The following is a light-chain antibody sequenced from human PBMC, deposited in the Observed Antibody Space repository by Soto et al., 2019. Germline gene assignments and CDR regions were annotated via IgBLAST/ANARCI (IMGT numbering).Light chain of an antibody. CDR2: DAS. CDR3: QQYGGSPIFT. Sequence: EIVLTQSSATLSLSPGDRATLSCRASQGVFTWLAWYQQKPGHAPRLFIYDASNRATGIPDRFSGSGSGTDFTLTISRLEPEDFAVYYCQQYGGSPIFTFGPGTKVDIK. CDR1: QGVFTW. V-gene: IGKV3-20*01. J-gene: IGKJ3*01.